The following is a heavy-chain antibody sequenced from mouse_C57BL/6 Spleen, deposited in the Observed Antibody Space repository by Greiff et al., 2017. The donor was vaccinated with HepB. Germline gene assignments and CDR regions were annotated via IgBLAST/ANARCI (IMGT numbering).Heavy chain of an antibody. Sequence: EVQLVESGGDLVKPGGSLKLSCAASGFTFSSYGMSWVRQTPDKRLEWVATISSGGSYTYYPDSVKGRFTISRDNAKNTLYLQMSSLKSEDTAMYYCARRGGFITTVVEAMDYWGQGTSVTVSS. CDR2: ISSGGSYT. D-gene: IGHD1-1*01. J-gene: IGHJ4*01. CDR1: GFTFSSYG. CDR3: ARRGGFITTVVEAMDY. V-gene: IGHV5-6*01.